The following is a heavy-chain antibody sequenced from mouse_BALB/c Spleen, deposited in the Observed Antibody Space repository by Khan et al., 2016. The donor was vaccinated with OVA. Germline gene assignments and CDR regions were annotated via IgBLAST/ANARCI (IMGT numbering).Heavy chain of an antibody. CDR3: ARQPYYHYNLRDY. D-gene: IGHD2-10*01. CDR2: IWSDGST. V-gene: IGHV2-6-1*01. CDR1: GFSLTNYG. Sequence: VELVESGPGLVAPSQSLSITCTISGFSLTNYGVHWVRQPPGKGLEWLVVIWSDGSTTYNSALKSRLTISKDNSKSQVFLKMNSLQSEDTAVYFCARQPYYHYNLRDYWGQGTSVTVSS. J-gene: IGHJ4*01.